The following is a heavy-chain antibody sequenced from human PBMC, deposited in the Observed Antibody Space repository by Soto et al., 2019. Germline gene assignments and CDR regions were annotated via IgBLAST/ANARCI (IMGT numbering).Heavy chain of an antibody. CDR2: INAGNGNI. CDR1: GYTFTSYA. Sequence: ASVKVSCKASGYTFTSYAMHWVRQAPGQRLEWMGWINAGNGNIKYSQKFQGRVTITRDTSASTAYMELSSLRSEDTAVYYCARDLILGYCSGGSCYYAWDYYYYYMDVWGKGTTVTVSS. CDR3: ARDLILGYCSGGSCYYAWDYYYYYMDV. V-gene: IGHV1-3*01. D-gene: IGHD2-15*01. J-gene: IGHJ6*03.